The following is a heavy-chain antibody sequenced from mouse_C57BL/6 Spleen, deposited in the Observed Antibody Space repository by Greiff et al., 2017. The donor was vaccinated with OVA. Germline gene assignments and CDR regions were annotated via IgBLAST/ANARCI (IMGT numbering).Heavy chain of an antibody. D-gene: IGHD4-1*01. CDR2: IHPNSGST. J-gene: IGHJ4*01. Sequence: QVQLQQPGAELVKPGASVKLSCKASGYTFTSYWMHWVKQRPGQGLEWIGMIHPNSGSTNYNEKFKSKATLTVDKSSSTAYMQLSGLTSEDSAVYYCARGWDDAMDYWGQGTSVTVSS. V-gene: IGHV1-64*01. CDR3: ARGWDDAMDY. CDR1: GYTFTSYW.